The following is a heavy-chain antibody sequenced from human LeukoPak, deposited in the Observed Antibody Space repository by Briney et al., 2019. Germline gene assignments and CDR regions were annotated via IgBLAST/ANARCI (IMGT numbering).Heavy chain of an antibody. CDR1: GFSNSA. D-gene: IGHD5-24*01. V-gene: IGHV3-23*01. Sequence: GGSLRLSCAASGFSNSALNWVRQAPGQGLEWISTIANSGVGTYYADSVKGRFTISRDNSKNTLLLQMNSLRAEGTAVYYCVKSAGKDGYRDVFDIWGQGTVVTVSS. J-gene: IGHJ3*02. CDR3: VKSAGKDGYRDVFDI. CDR2: IANSGVGT.